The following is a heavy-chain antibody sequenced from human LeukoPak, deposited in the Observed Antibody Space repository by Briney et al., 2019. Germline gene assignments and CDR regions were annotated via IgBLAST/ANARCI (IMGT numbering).Heavy chain of an antibody. CDR3: ANTYDDEPVYYYMDV. CDR2: ISGSGGST. V-gene: IGHV3-23*01. D-gene: IGHD3-22*01. CDR1: GFTFSSYA. J-gene: IGHJ6*03. Sequence: GGSLRLSCAASGFTFSSYAMSWVRQAPGKGLEWVSAISGSGGSTYYADSVKGRFTISRDNSKNTLYLQMNSLRAEDTAVYYCANTYDDEPVYYYMDVWGKGTTVTVSS.